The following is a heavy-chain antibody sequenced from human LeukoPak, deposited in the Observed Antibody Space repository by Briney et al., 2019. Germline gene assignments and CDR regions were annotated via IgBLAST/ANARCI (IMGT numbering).Heavy chain of an antibody. CDR2: IWFDERRR. D-gene: IGHD7-27*01. CDR3: AKDQSKLTGTGYFDY. CDR1: GFNFRGHG. J-gene: IGHJ4*02. Sequence: GGSLRLSCVASGFNFRGHGMHWVRQAPGKGLEWVALIWFDERRRDYADSVKGRFTISRDNSKNTLYLQMNSLRAEDTAVYYCAKDQSKLTGTGYFDYWGQGTLVTVSS. V-gene: IGHV3-33*06.